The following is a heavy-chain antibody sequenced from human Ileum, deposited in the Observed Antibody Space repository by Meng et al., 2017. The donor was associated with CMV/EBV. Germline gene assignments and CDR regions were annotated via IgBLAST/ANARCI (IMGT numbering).Heavy chain of an antibody. CDR3: VRGNDRGGYHFDY. CDR1: GFTFSSYA. CDR2: IWNDGTNE. V-gene: IGHV3-30*04. D-gene: IGHD3-16*01. J-gene: IGHJ4*02. Sequence: CAASGFTFSSYAMHWVRQAPGKGLEWVGIIWNDGTNENYADSVKGRFTISRDNSKDTLYLQMTSLKPEDTAFYYCVRGNDRGGYHFDYWGQGTLVTVSS.